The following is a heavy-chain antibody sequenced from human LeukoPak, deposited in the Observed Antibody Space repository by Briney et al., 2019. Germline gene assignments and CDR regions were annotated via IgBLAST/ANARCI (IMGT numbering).Heavy chain of an antibody. CDR1: GGTFSSYA. V-gene: IGHV1-69*05. Sequence: SVKVSCKASGGTFSSYAISWVRQAPGQGLEWMGRIIPIFGTANYAQKFQGRVTITTDESTSTAYMELSSLRSEDTAVYYCARRRGYNYGDDAFDIWGQGTMVTVSS. D-gene: IGHD5-24*01. J-gene: IGHJ3*02. CDR3: ARRRGYNYGDDAFDI. CDR2: IIPIFGTA.